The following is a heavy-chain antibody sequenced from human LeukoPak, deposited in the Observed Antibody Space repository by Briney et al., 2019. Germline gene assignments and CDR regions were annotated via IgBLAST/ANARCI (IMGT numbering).Heavy chain of an antibody. Sequence: GEPLKISCMGSGYSFTSYWIGWVRQMPGKGLEWMGIIYPGDSDTRYSPSFQGQVTISDDKSISTAYLQCSSLKASDTAMYYCARQMGYSGYDNFDYWGQGTLVTVSS. CDR3: ARQMGYSGYDNFDY. D-gene: IGHD5-12*01. CDR1: GYSFTSYW. J-gene: IGHJ4*02. CDR2: IYPGDSDT. V-gene: IGHV5-51*01.